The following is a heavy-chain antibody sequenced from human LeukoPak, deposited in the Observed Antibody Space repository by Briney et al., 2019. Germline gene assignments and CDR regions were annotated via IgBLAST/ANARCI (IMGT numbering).Heavy chain of an antibody. CDR2: IYYSGST. V-gene: IGHV4-39*07. J-gene: IGHJ3*02. Sequence: PSETLSLTCTVSGGSISSSSYYWGWIRQPPGKGLEWIGSIYYSGSTYYNPSLKSRVTISVDTSKNQFSLKLSSVTAADTAVYYCARPGASSSWPDAFDIWGQGTMVTVSS. D-gene: IGHD6-13*01. CDR3: ARPGASSSWPDAFDI. CDR1: GGSISSSSYY.